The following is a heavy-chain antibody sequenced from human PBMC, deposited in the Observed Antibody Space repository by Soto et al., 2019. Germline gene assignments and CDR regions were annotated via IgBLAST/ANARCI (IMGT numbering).Heavy chain of an antibody. CDR1: GGSISSGGYS. V-gene: IGHV4-30-2*02. J-gene: IGHJ5*02. CDR2: IYHSGST. Sequence: PSETLSLTCAVSGGSISSGGYSWSWIRQPPGKGLEWIGYIYHSGSTYYNPSLKSRVTISVDTSKNQFSLKLTSVTAADTAVYYCARSGSGTYYNGWFDPSGQGTLVTVSS. D-gene: IGHD3-10*01. CDR3: ARSGSGTYYNGWFDP.